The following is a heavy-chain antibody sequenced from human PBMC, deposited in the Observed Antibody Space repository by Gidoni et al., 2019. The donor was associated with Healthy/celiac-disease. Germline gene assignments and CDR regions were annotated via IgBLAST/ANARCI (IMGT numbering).Heavy chain of an antibody. Sequence: EVQLVESGGGLVKPGGSLSRSCAASGCTFSNAWMSWVRQAPGKGLEWVGRIKSKTDGGTTDYAAPVKGRFTISRDDSKNTLYLQMNSLKTEDTAVYYCTTDPNMVERGYWGQGTLVTVSS. D-gene: IGHD2-15*01. CDR3: TTDPNMVERGY. CDR2: IKSKTDGGTT. CDR1: GCTFSNAW. V-gene: IGHV3-15*01. J-gene: IGHJ4*02.